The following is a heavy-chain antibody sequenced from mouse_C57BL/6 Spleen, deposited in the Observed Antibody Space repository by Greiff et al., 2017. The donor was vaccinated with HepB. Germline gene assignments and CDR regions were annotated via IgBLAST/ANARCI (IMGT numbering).Heavy chain of an antibody. V-gene: IGHV1-15*01. J-gene: IGHJ3*01. Sequence: VKLMESGAELVRPGASVTLSCKASGYTFTDYEMHWVKQTPVHGLEWIGAIDPETGGTAYNQKFKGKAILTADKSSSTAYMELRSLTSEDSAVYYCTLLRSFAYWGQGTLVTVSA. D-gene: IGHD1-1*01. CDR3: TLLRSFAY. CDR1: GYTFTDYE. CDR2: IDPETGGT.